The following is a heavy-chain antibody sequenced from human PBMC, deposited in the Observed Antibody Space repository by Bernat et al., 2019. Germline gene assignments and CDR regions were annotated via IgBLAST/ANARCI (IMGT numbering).Heavy chain of an antibody. CDR2: ISDSGDST. Sequence: EVQLVESGGGLVQPGGSLRLSCADSGFTLSSYPMSWVRQAPGKGLEWVSSISDSGDSTYYADSVTGRFTISRDKSKNTLSLQMNSLRAEDTALYYCSQGPKGNSRLLDPWGQGPLVTVSS. V-gene: IGHV3-23*04. CDR3: SQGPKGNSRLLDP. J-gene: IGHJ5*02. CDR1: GFTLSSYP. D-gene: IGHD4-23*01.